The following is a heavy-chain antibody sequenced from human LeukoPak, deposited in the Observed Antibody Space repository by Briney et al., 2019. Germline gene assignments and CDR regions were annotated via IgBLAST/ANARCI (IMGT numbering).Heavy chain of an antibody. V-gene: IGHV6-1*01. D-gene: IGHD3-16*02. CDR2: TYYRSKWYN. J-gene: IGHJ3*02. CDR1: GDGVSSNSAT. Sequence: RSQTLSLTCAISGDGVSSNSATWNWIRQSPSRGLEWLGRTYYRSKWYNDYAVSVKSRITINPDTSNNQFSLQLNSVTPEDTAVYYCARGPDPFSRLSVFDIWGQGTMVTVSS. CDR3: ARGPDPFSRLSVFDI.